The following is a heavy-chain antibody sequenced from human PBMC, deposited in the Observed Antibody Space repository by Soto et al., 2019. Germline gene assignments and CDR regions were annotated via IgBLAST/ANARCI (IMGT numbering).Heavy chain of an antibody. CDR3: ARDRGYSSSINYYYYSGMDV. Sequence: SETLSLTCTVSGGSISSGVYYWSLIRQHPGKGLEWIGYIYYSGSTYYNPSLKSRVTISVDTSKNQFSLKLSSVTAADTAVYYCARDRGYSSSINYYYYSGMDVRGQGTTVPVS. D-gene: IGHD6-6*01. CDR1: GGSISSGVYY. J-gene: IGHJ6*02. CDR2: IYYSGST. V-gene: IGHV4-31*03.